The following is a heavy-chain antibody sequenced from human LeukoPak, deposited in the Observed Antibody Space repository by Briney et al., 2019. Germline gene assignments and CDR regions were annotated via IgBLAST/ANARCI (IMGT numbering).Heavy chain of an antibody. D-gene: IGHD2-2*01. Sequence: GGSLRLSCAASGFTFSSYWMTWVRQAPGKGLEWVANIRQDGGEKKYVDSVKGRFTISRDNAKNSLYLQMNSLRAEDSAVYYCARTTSTTCYEKWGKGTLVTVSS. CDR1: GFTFSSYW. J-gene: IGHJ4*02. CDR3: ARTTSTTCYEK. V-gene: IGHV3-7*01. CDR2: IRQDGGEK.